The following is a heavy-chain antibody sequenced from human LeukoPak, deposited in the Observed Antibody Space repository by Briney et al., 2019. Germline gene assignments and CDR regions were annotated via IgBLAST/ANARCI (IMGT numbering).Heavy chain of an antibody. V-gene: IGHV3-30*04. J-gene: IGHJ6*03. Sequence: PGRSLRLSCAASGFTFSSYAMHWVRQAPGKGLEWVALISYDGSYKDSADSVKGRFTISRDTSKNTLFLQVISLRAEDTAVYYCARDTYYGSGRHYYYYMDVWGKGTTVTVSS. CDR2: ISYDGSYK. CDR1: GFTFSSYA. CDR3: ARDTYYGSGRHYYYYMDV. D-gene: IGHD3-10*01.